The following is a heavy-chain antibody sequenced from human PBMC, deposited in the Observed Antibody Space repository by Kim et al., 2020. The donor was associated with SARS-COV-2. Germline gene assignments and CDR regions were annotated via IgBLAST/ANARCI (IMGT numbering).Heavy chain of an antibody. Sequence: GGSLRLSCAASGFTVSSNYMSWVRQAPGKGLEWVSVIYSGGSTYYADSVKGRFTISRHNSKNTLYLQMNSLRAEDTAVYYCARDPGYYDSSGFHVWYFDLWGRGTLVTVSS. CDR2: IYSGGST. CDR3: ARDPGYYDSSGFHVWYFDL. V-gene: IGHV3-53*04. CDR1: GFTVSSNY. D-gene: IGHD3-22*01. J-gene: IGHJ2*01.